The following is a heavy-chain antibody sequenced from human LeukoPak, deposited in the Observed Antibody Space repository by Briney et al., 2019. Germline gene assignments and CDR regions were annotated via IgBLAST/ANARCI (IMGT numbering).Heavy chain of an antibody. CDR1: ASTVSSYE. V-gene: IGHV3-48*03. J-gene: IGHJ4*02. CDR3: AIGPLDIVVVPAAMFSPEYVDY. Sequence: PGRSPRPACAAFASTVSSYETSWGRQAPREGLEWGSYITSSGSTTYSADSVKGRFTISRASAKTSRYLQLNSLRTAATAVYYCAIGPLDIVVVPAAMFSPEYVDYWGQGALGTVSS. D-gene: IGHD2-2*03. CDR2: ITSSGSTT.